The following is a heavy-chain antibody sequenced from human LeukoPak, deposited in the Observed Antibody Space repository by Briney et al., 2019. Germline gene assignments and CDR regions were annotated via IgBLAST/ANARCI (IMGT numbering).Heavy chain of an antibody. Sequence: ASVKVSCKASGYTFTGYCMHWVRQAPGQGLEWMGRINPNSGGTNYAQKFQGRVTMTRDTSISTAYMELSRLRSEDTAVYYCAREGSGWYKYYYYGMDVWGQGTTVTVSS. J-gene: IGHJ6*02. CDR2: INPNSGGT. CDR3: AREGSGWYKYYYYGMDV. D-gene: IGHD6-19*01. CDR1: GYTFTGYC. V-gene: IGHV1-2*06.